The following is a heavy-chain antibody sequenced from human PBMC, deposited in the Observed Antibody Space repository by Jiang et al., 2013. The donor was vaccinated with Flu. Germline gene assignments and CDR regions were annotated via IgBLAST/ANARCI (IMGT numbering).Heavy chain of an antibody. Sequence: SGAEVKKPGASVKVSCKASGYTFTSYEIHWVRQTTGQGLEWLGWMNPKSGATGYAQRFQGRVTMTSDTSTPTAYMEMRRLRSEDTAIYYCARGISGGGYIGTNVWFDPWAREPWSPSP. CDR1: GYTFTSYE. J-gene: IGHJ5*02. D-gene: IGHD2-8*01. CDR2: MNPKSGAT. CDR3: ARGISGGGYIGTNVWFDP. V-gene: IGHV1-8*01.